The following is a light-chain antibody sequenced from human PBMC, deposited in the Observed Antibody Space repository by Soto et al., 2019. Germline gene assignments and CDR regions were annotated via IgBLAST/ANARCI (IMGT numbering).Light chain of an antibody. CDR1: QSVSSY. Sequence: DIVLTQSPAPLSLSPGERATLSCRASQSVSSYLAWYQQKPGQAPRLLIYDASNRATGIPARFSGSGSGTDFTLTISSLEPEDFAVYYCQQRSNWPRTFGQGTKVDIK. V-gene: IGKV3-11*01. CDR2: DAS. J-gene: IGKJ1*01. CDR3: QQRSNWPRT.